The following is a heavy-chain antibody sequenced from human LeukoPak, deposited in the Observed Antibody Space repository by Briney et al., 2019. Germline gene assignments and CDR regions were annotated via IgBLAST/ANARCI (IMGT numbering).Heavy chain of an antibody. CDR2: IIPIFGTA. V-gene: IGHV1-69*05. D-gene: IGHD3-22*01. J-gene: IGHJ5*02. Sequence: SVKVSCKASGGTFSSYAISWVRQAPGQGLEWMGGIIPIFGTANYAQKFQGRVTITTDESTSTAYTELSSLRSEDTAVYYCARRYYDSSRPNWFDPWGKGTLVTVSS. CDR3: ARRYYDSSRPNWFDP. CDR1: GGTFSSYA.